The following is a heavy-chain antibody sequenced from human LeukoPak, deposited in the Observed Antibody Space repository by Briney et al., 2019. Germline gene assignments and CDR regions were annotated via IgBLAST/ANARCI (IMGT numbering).Heavy chain of an antibody. Sequence: VASVTVSCTASGYTFIDYAIHWVRQAPGQSLEWVGWISRGNDDTKYSQKFQGRVTITKDTSASTVYMELSSLRSEDTAVYYCARDWAPGSSPLDPWGQGTLVTVSS. CDR1: GYTFIDYA. D-gene: IGHD3-10*01. V-gene: IGHV1-3*01. J-gene: IGHJ5*02. CDR2: ISRGNDDT. CDR3: ARDWAPGSSPLDP.